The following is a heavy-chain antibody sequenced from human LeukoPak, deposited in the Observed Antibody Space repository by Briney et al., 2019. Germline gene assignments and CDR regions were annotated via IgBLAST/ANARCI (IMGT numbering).Heavy chain of an antibody. Sequence: GGSLRLSCAASGFTFSTYTMNWVRQAPGKGLEWVSSISSRSSYIYYADSVKGRFTISRDNAKNSLYLQMNSLRAEDTAVYYCAELGITMIGGVWGKGTTVTISS. CDR2: ISSRSSYI. D-gene: IGHD3-10*02. CDR1: GFTFSTYT. V-gene: IGHV3-21*01. J-gene: IGHJ6*04. CDR3: AELGITMIGGV.